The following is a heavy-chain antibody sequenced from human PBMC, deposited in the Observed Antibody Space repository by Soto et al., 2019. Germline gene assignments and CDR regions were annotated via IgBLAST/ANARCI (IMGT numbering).Heavy chain of an antibody. CDR2: ISSSSSTI. CDR3: GRVRARWGGHLDAFDI. CDR1: GFTFSSYS. Sequence: GGSLRLSCAASGFTFSSYSMNWVRQAPGKGLEWVSYISSSSSTIYYADSVKGRFTISRDNAKNSLYLQMNSLRAEDTAGYYGGRVRARWGGHLDAFDIWGQGTMVTVSS. D-gene: IGHD3-10*01. J-gene: IGHJ3*02. V-gene: IGHV3-48*01.